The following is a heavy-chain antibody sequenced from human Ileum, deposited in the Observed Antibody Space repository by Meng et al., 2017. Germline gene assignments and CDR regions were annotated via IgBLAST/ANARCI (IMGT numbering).Heavy chain of an antibody. Sequence: SETLCLTCTVSGGSISSYYWSWIRQPAGKGLEWIGRIYTSGSTNYNPSLKSGVTMSVDTSKNQFSLKLSSVTAADTAVYYFSRESGRYFDWLLGAGWLDHWGQGTLVNGAS. J-gene: IGHJ5*02. CDR3: SRESGRYFDWLLGAGWLDH. CDR1: GGSISSYY. CDR2: IYTSGST. V-gene: IGHV4-4*07. D-gene: IGHD3-9*01.